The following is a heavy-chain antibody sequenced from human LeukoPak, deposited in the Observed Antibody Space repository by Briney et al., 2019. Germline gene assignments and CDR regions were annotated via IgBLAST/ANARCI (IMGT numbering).Heavy chain of an antibody. CDR3: AKEVRTSGRAGIFGY. V-gene: IGHV3-30*04. Sequence: GGSLRLSCVPSTFTFSDSVMHWVRQAPGKGLEWVSAISIDGNGKFYADSVRGRITLSRDNSKKTLYLEMNSLSAEDTAVYYCAKEVRTSGRAGIFGYWGQGTLVTVSS. CDR2: ISIDGNGK. D-gene: IGHD2-2*01. CDR1: TFTFSDSV. J-gene: IGHJ4*02.